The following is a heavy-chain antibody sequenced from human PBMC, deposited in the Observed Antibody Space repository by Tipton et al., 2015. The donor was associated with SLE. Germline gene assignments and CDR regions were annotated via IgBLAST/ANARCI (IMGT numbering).Heavy chain of an antibody. CDR2: ISWNSRGI. D-gene: IGHD3/OR15-3a*01. J-gene: IGHJ4*02. Sequence: SLRLSCAASGFTFEDFAMYWVRQIPGKGLEWVSGISWNSRGIGYAASVKGRLTISRDNAKNSLYLQMNSLKTEDTAWYYCVKIAGSGTDPRDYWGQGTLVTVSS. CDR3: VKIAGSGTDPRDY. V-gene: IGHV3-9*01. CDR1: GFTFEDFA.